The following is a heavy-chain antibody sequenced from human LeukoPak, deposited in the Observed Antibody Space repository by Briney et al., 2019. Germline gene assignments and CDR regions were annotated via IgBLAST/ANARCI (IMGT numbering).Heavy chain of an antibody. CDR1: GGSILSNSYY. CDR3: ARDDRDSGNYVDYFDY. J-gene: IGHJ4*02. D-gene: IGHD4-23*01. CDR2: IYYSGST. V-gene: IGHV4-39*07. Sequence: SETLSLTCTVSGGSILSNSYYWGWIRQPPGKGLEWIGSIYYSGSTYYNPSLKSRVTISVDTSKNQFSLKLSSVTAADTAVYYCARDDRDSGNYVDYFDYWGQGTLVTVSS.